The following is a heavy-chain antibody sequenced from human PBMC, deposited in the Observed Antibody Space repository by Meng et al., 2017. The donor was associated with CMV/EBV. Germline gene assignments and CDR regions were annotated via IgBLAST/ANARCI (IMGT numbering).Heavy chain of an antibody. Sequence: GGSLRLSCAASGFTFDDYTMHWVRQAPGKGLEWVSRINSDGSSTSYADSVKGRFTISRDNAKNTLYLQMNSLRAEDTAVYYCARVPGPWVMDVWGQGTTVTVSS. CDR3: ARVPGPWVMDV. D-gene: IGHD7-27*01. J-gene: IGHJ6*02. V-gene: IGHV3-74*01. CDR2: INSDGSST. CDR1: GFTFDDYT.